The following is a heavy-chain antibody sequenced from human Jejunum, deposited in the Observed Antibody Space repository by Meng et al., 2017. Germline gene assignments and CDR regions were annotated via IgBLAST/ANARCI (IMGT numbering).Heavy chain of an antibody. Sequence: QVQRQESGPGRVKPSQTLSPGFTVSGDSVTSGSYHWSWIRQPPGKGLEWIGYIHHSGITYYNPSLRSRLLISIDTSKRQLSLTLNSVTAADTALYYCATIQSSPHFFNYWGQGTLVTVSS. CDR3: ATIQSSPHFFNY. CDR1: GDSVTSGSYH. V-gene: IGHV4-30-4*01. J-gene: IGHJ4*02. D-gene: IGHD6-6*01. CDR2: IHHSGIT.